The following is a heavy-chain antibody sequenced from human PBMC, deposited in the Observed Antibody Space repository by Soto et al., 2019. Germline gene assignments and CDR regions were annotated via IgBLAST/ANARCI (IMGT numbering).Heavy chain of an antibody. J-gene: IGHJ4*02. CDR1: GGSFSDYY. V-gene: IGHV4-34*01. CDR2: INHSGSR. D-gene: IGHD3-9*01. Sequence: SETLSLTCAVYGGSFSDYYWSWIRQPPGKGLEWIGEINHSGSRNSNPSHKSRVTISVDTSKSQLSLRLTSVTAADTAVYYCNYGYFAWLPQSPIDYWAQGTLVTVSS. CDR3: NYGYFAWLPQSPIDY.